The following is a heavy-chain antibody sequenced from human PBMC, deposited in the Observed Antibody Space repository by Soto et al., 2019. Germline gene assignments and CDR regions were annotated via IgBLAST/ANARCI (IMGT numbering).Heavy chain of an antibody. CDR3: AKGGGPTNYVGVAGEFDY. CDR2: VSAGGSST. CDR1: GFTFSTCA. V-gene: IGHV3-23*01. Sequence: EVQLLESGGGLVQPVGSLRLSCAASGFTFSTCAMSWVRQAPGKGLEWVSGVSAGGSSTYFADSVKGRFTISRDNSNNTLYLQMNSLRAENAAVYYCAKGGGPTNYVGVAGEFDYWGQGTLVTVSS. D-gene: IGHD6-19*01. J-gene: IGHJ4*02.